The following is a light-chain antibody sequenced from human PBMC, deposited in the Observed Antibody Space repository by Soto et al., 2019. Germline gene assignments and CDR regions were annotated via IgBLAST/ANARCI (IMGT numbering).Light chain of an antibody. J-gene: IGLJ1*01. Sequence: QSALTQPASVSGSPGQSITISCTGTSSDVGGYNYVSWYQQQPGKAPKLMIYDVSNRPSGVSNRFSGSKSGNTASLTISGLQAEAEADYYCSSYTSSSTSFGTGTKLTVL. CDR1: SSDVGGYNY. CDR2: DVS. V-gene: IGLV2-14*01. CDR3: SSYTSSSTS.